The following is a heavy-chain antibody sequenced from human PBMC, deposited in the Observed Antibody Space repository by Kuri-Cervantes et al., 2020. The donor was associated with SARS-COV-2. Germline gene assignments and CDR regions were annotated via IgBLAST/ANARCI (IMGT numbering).Heavy chain of an antibody. CDR2: ISSSSSTI. Sequence: GGSLRLSCAASGFTFSSYAMSWVRQAPGKGLEWVSYISSSSSTIYYADSVKGRFTISRDNAKNSLYLQMNSLRAEDTAVYYCARDPDEYSSFSIDYWGQGTLVTVSS. V-gene: IGHV3-48*01. CDR1: GFTFSSYA. D-gene: IGHD6-6*01. J-gene: IGHJ4*02. CDR3: ARDPDEYSSFSIDY.